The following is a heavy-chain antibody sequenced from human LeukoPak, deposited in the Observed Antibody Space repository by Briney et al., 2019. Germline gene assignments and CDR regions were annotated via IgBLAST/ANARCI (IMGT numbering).Heavy chain of an antibody. J-gene: IGHJ6*02. Sequence: PGGSLRLSCAASGLSFSNYWMTWVRQAPGKGLEWVSSISSSSSYIYYADSVKGRFTISRDNAKNSLYLQMNSLRAEDTAVYYCAKGKVTAIYYGMDVWGQGTTVTVSS. D-gene: IGHD2-21*02. CDR1: GLSFSNYW. V-gene: IGHV3-21*01. CDR2: ISSSSSYI. CDR3: AKGKVTAIYYGMDV.